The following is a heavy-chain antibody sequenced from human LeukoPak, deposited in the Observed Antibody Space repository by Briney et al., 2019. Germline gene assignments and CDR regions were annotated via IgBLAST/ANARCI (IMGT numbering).Heavy chain of an antibody. Sequence: PGGSLRLSCAASGVTFSSYSMNWVRQAPGKGLEWVSSISSSSSYIYYADSVKGRFTTSRDNAKNSLYLQMNSLRAEDTAVYYCAREDQLTYTTVFDYWGQGTLVTVSS. D-gene: IGHD1-1*01. V-gene: IGHV3-21*01. CDR2: ISSSSSYI. CDR1: GVTFSSYS. J-gene: IGHJ4*02. CDR3: AREDQLTYTTVFDY.